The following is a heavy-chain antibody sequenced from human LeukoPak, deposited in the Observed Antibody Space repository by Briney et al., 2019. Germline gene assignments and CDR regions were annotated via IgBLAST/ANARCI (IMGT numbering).Heavy chain of an antibody. CDR1: GGSLSSSSYY. D-gene: IGHD1-26*01. CDR2: IYYSGST. J-gene: IGHJ4*02. CDR3: ARQEGIVGAKRYFDY. V-gene: IGHV4-39*01. Sequence: SETLSLTCTVSGGSLSSSSYYWGWIRQPPGKGLEWIGSIYYSGSTYYNPSLKSRVTISVDTSKNQFSLKLSSVTAADTAVYYCARQEGIVGAKRYFDYWGQGTLVTVSS.